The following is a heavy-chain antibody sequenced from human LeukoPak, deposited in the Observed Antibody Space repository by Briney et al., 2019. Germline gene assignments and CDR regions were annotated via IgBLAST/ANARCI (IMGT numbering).Heavy chain of an antibody. CDR2: ISWNSGSI. CDR3: AKLAAAGTFDY. Sequence: GGSLRLSCAASGFTFDDYAMHWVRQAPGKGLEWVSGISWNSGSIGYADSVKGRFTISRDNAKNSLYLQMNSLRAEDTALYYCAKLAAAGTFDYWGQGTLVTVSS. V-gene: IGHV3-9*01. CDR1: GFTFDDYA. J-gene: IGHJ4*02. D-gene: IGHD6-13*01.